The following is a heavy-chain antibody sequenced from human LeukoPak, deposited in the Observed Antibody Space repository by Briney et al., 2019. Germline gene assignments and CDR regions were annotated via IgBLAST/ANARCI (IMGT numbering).Heavy chain of an antibody. CDR1: GGSISSYY. CDR2: IYYSGST. Sequence: PSETLSLTCTVSGGSISSYYWSWIRQPPGKGLEWIGYIYYSGSTNYNPSLKSRVTISVDTSKNQFSLKLSSVTAADTAVYYCARHSGGNLHYWGQGTLVTVSS. V-gene: IGHV4-59*08. D-gene: IGHD4-23*01. CDR3: ARHSGGNLHY. J-gene: IGHJ4*02.